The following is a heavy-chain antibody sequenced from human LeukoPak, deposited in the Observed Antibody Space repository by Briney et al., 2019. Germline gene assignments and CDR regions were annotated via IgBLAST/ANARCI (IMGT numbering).Heavy chain of an antibody. D-gene: IGHD3-9*01. V-gene: IGHV3-30*02. CDR2: IRYDGSNK. Sequence: PGGSLRLSCAASGFTFSSYGKHWVRQAPGKGLEWVAFIRYDGSNKYYADSVKGRFTISRDNSKNTLYLQMNSLRAEDTAVYYCAKGKLTDFDYWGQGTLVTVSS. CDR1: GFTFSSYG. J-gene: IGHJ4*02. CDR3: AKGKLTDFDY.